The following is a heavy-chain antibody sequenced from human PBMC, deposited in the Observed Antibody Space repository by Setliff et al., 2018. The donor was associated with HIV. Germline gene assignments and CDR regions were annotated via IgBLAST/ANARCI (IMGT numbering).Heavy chain of an antibody. CDR1: GYNFSTYA. CDR2: MNAASGKT. D-gene: IGHD1-26*01. V-gene: IGHV1-3*03. J-gene: IGHJ4*02. Sequence: ASGKVSCKASGYNFSTYALHWVRQAPGQRLEWLGWMNAASGKTKYSEEFQNRISFTRDTSANIGYLELTKLRSEDMGIYYCVRVRVGGSLYFDFWGQGTPVTVS. CDR3: VRVRVGGSLYFDF.